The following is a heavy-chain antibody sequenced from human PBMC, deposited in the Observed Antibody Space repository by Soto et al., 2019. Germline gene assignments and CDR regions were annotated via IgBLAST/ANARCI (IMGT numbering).Heavy chain of an antibody. V-gene: IGHV3-23*01. D-gene: IGHD2-15*01. CDR3: VKDDGGNPSTEPH. CDR2: ISGSGDRT. CDR1: GITIRNYP. J-gene: IGHJ4*02. Sequence: EVQLQESGGGLVQPGGSLRLSCAASGITIRNYPMSRVRQAPGKGLDWVSGISGSGDRTYYADSAKGRFTISKDFSKNSLSLQLDSLRVEDTAVYFCVKDDGGNPSTEPHWGQGTLVTVSS.